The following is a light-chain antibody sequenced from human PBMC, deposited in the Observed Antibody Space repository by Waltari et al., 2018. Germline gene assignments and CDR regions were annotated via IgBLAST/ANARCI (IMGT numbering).Light chain of an antibody. J-gene: IGLJ2*01. CDR3: SSYTSSSTLVV. CDR1: SSAVGGCNY. CDR2: DAS. V-gene: IGLV2-14*03. Sequence: QSALTQPASVSGSPGQSITISCPGTSSAVGGCNYLSWYQQHPGKAPKLMIYDASNRPSGVSNRFAGSKSGNTASLTISGLQAEDEADYYCSSYTSSSTLVVFGGGTKLTVL.